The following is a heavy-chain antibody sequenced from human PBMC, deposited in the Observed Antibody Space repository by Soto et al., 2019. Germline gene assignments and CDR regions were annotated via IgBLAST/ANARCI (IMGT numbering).Heavy chain of an antibody. Sequence: EVQLVESGGGLVQPGGSLRLSCAASGFTFSSYSMNWVRQAPGKGLEWVSYISSSSSTIYYADSVKGRFTISRDKAKNSLYLQMNSLRAKDTAVYYGARDPGGPTGPSWFAPGGQGTLVTVFS. CDR3: ARDPGGPTGPSWFAP. J-gene: IGHJ5*02. V-gene: IGHV3-48*01. D-gene: IGHD2-8*02. CDR1: GFTFSSYS. CDR2: ISSSSSTI.